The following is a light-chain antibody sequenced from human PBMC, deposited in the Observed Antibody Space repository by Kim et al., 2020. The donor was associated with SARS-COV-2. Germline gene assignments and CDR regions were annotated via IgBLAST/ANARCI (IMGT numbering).Light chain of an antibody. J-gene: IGKJ1*01. CDR3: HQYGSSPPRT. CDR2: LGS. V-gene: IGKV2-28*01. Sequence: ASISCRSSQSLLDSNGYTYLDWYLQKPGRSPQLLIYLGSNRASGVPDRFSGSGSGTDFTLTISRLEPEDFAVYYCHQYGSSPPRTFGQGTKVDIK. CDR1: QSLLDSNGYTY.